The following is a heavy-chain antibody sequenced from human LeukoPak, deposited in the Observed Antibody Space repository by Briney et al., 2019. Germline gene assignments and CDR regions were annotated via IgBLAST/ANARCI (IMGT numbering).Heavy chain of an antibody. Sequence: GGSLRLSCAASGFPFSRYSMDWVRQAPGRGLDWVSTVGGRGGDRTFYADSVKGRFTVSRDNSRDTVYLQMNNLGADDTAIYYCAKEGLLGGYFFDLWGQGAPVTVSS. D-gene: IGHD1-26*01. CDR1: GFPFSRYS. CDR3: AKEGLLGGYFFDL. CDR2: VGGRGGDRT. J-gene: IGHJ4*02. V-gene: IGHV3-23*01.